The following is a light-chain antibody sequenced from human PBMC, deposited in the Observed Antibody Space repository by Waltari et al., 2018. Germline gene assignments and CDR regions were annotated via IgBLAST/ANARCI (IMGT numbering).Light chain of an antibody. J-gene: IGLJ3*02. CDR3: QSYDSSLSGWV. CDR2: VNS. V-gene: IGLV1-40*01. CDR1: SSNIGAGYD. Sequence: QSVLTQPPSVSGAPGQRVTLSCPGSSSNIGAGYDVHWYQQLPGTAPKLLIYVNSNRPSGVPDRFSGSKSGTSASLAITGLQAEDEADYYCQSYDSSLSGWVFGGGTKLTVL.